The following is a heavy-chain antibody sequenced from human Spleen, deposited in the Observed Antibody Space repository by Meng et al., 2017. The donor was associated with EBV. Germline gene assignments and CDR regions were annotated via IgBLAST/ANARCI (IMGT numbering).Heavy chain of an antibody. V-gene: IGHV1-3*01. CDR2: INADNGDT. Sequence: VHAGASGPEAMQPGDSLKLCSKASCYTFTNYALHLVRQAARQRLEWMGWINADNGDTKYSQRFQGTVTITSDTSASTAYMELSSLGSEDTAVYYCARDLYDSSGSTFDYWGQGTLVTASS. D-gene: IGHD3-22*01. J-gene: IGHJ4*02. CDR3: ARDLYDSSGSTFDY. CDR1: CYTFTNYA.